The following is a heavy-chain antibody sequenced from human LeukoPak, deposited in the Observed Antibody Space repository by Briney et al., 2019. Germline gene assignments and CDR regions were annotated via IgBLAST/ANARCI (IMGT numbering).Heavy chain of an antibody. CDR1: GFTFSNAW. V-gene: IGHV3-15*01. Sequence: KPGGSLRLSCAASGFTFSNAWMSWVRQTPGKGLEWVGRIRSKTDGGSIEYGAPVKGGFTISRDDSKNTLDLQMNSLTTEDTAVYYCTTGRVLWGQGTLVTVSS. CDR2: IRSKTDGGSI. CDR3: TTGRVL. J-gene: IGHJ4*02.